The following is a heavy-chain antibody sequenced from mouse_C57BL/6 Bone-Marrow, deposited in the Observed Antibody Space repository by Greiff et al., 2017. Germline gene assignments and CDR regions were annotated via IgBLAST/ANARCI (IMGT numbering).Heavy chain of an antibody. J-gene: IGHJ1*03. CDR2: SRNKANDYTT. CDR1: GFTFSDFY. Sequence: EVKLMESGGGLVQSGRSLRLSCATSGFTFSDFYMEWVRQAPGKGLGWIAASRNKANDYTTEYSASVKGRFIVSRDTSQSILYLQMNALRAEDTAIYYCARDAGDWYFDVGGTGTTVTVSS. CDR3: ARDAGDWYFDV. V-gene: IGHV7-1*01.